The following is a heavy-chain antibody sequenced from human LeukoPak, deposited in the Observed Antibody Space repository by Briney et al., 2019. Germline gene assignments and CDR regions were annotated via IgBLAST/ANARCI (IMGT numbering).Heavy chain of an antibody. V-gene: IGHV3-23*01. J-gene: IGHJ4*02. CDR2: ISGSGGST. CDR1: GFTFSSYA. Sequence: GGSLRLSCAASGFTFSSYAMSWVRQAPGKGLEWVSAISGSGGSTYYADSVKGRFTISRDNSKNTLYLQMNSLRAEDTAVYYCAKDHIQGTAAARRGYFDYWGQGTLVTVSS. CDR3: AKDHIQGTAAARRGYFDY. D-gene: IGHD6-13*01.